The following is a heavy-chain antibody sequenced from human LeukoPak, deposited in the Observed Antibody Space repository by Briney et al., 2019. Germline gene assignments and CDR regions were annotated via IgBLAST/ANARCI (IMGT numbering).Heavy chain of an antibody. CDR3: ARLSRTVGRDAFDI. V-gene: IGHV4-59*01. CDR2: IYYSGST. CDR1: GGSMSSYY. Sequence: SETLSLSCTVSGGSMSSYYCSWVRQPPGQGLEWIGYIYYSGSTNYNPSLKSRVTISVDTSKNQFSLKLSSVTAADTAVYYCARLSRTVGRDAFDIWGQGTMVTVSS. J-gene: IGHJ3*02. D-gene: IGHD4-23*01.